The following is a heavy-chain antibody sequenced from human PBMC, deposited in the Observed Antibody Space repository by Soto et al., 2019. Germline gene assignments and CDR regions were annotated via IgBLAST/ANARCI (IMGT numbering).Heavy chain of an antibody. CDR3: AKSERLARPFDY. CDR1: GFSFRSYA. Sequence: EVQLLESGGGLVQPGGSLRLSCAAAGFSFRSYAMSWVRQAPGKGLEWVSGISGSGDNTDYADSVKGQFSIFRDNSKNTLYLQMHGLSADDTAVYYCAKSERLARPFDYWGQGTLVTVSS. CDR2: ISGSGDNT. D-gene: IGHD6-19*01. J-gene: IGHJ4*02. V-gene: IGHV3-23*01.